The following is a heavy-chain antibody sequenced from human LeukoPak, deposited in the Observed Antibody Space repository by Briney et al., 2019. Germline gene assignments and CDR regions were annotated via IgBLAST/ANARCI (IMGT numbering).Heavy chain of an antibody. J-gene: IGHJ4*02. CDR1: GGSISSYY. Sequence: ETLSLTCTVSGGSISSYYWSWIRQPPGKGLVWVSRINSDGSSTSYADSVKGRFTISRDNAKNTLYLQMNSLRAEDTAVYYCAREHYGDYSSPFDYWGQGTLVTVSS. D-gene: IGHD4-17*01. CDR3: AREHYGDYSSPFDY. V-gene: IGHV3-74*01. CDR2: INSDGSST.